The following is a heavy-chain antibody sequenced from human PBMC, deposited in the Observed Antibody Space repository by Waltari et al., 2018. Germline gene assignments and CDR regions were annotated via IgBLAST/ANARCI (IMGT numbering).Heavy chain of an antibody. CDR1: GYNFNSYN. J-gene: IGHJ4*02. Sequence: QVQLVQSGAEVKEPGASVKVSCKASGYNFNSYNMHWGRQAPGQGLEWVGTLIPRGGRTSYAQKFQGRVTMTRDTATSTIYMELSSLRSEDTAVYYCAREASYDYACNSNPFGYWVQGTLVTVSS. V-gene: IGHV1-46*02. CDR2: LIPRGGRT. CDR3: AREASYDYACNSNPFGY. D-gene: IGHD3-10*01.